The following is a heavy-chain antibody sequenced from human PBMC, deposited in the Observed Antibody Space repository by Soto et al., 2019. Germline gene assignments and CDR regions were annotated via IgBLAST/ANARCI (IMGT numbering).Heavy chain of an antibody. J-gene: IGHJ3*02. D-gene: IGHD2-2*01. CDR2: IYPGDSDT. CDR3: ARLLGYCSRTSGSGIDAFDI. Sequence: GESLKISCKGSGYSFTSYWIGWVRQMPGKGLEWMGIIYPGDSDTRYSPSFQGQVTISADKSISTAYLQWSSLKASDTAMYYCARLLGYCSRTSGSGIDAFDIWGKGTMFTVSS. CDR1: GYSFTSYW. V-gene: IGHV5-51*01.